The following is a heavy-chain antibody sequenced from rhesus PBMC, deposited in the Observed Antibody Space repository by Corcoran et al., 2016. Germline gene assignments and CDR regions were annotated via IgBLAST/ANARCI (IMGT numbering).Heavy chain of an antibody. CDR3: AKVRNYGSGYYLGY. V-gene: IGHV5-2*01. Sequence: EVQLVQSGAEVKRPGESLKISCQTSGYSFTSYWISWVRQVPGKGLEWMGASDPSDSDTRYSPSFQGQVTISADKSISTAYLQWSSLKASDSATYYCAKVRNYGSGYYLGYWGQGVLVTVSS. CDR2: SDPSDSDT. CDR1: GYSFTSYW. J-gene: IGHJ4*01. D-gene: IGHD3-28*01.